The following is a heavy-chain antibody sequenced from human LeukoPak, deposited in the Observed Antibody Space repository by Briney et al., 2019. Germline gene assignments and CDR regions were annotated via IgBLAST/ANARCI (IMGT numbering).Heavy chain of an antibody. V-gene: IGHV3-20*04. D-gene: IGHD6-13*01. CDR2: INWNSSST. CDR1: GFTFDDYG. Sequence: PGGSLRLSCAASGFTFDDYGMSWVRQAPGKGLEWVSGINWNSSSTAYADSVKGRFTISRDNANNSLYLQMNSLRAEDTALYYCARGLAAAGTAYWGQGTLVTVSS. J-gene: IGHJ4*02. CDR3: ARGLAAAGTAY.